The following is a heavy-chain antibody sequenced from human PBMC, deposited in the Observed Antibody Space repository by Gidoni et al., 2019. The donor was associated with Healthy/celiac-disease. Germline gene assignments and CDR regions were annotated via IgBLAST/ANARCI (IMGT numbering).Heavy chain of an antibody. CDR1: GFPFSSYG. V-gene: IGHV3-33*01. Sequence: QVQLVESGGGVIQPGGSLRLSCSASGFPFSSYGMHWVRQAPGKGLEWVAVIWYDGSNKYYADSVKGRFTISRDNSKNTLYLQMNSLRAEDTAVYYCARDRGYGDYVYFDYWGQGTLVTVSS. D-gene: IGHD4-17*01. CDR3: ARDRGYGDYVYFDY. J-gene: IGHJ4*02. CDR2: IWYDGSNK.